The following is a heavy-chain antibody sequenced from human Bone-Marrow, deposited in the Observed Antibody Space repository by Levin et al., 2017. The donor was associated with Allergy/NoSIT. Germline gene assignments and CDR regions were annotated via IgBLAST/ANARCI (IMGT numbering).Heavy chain of an antibody. CDR1: GFTFSSSA. CDR3: AKQRSYCSSTSCYVTEYFQH. J-gene: IGHJ1*01. Sequence: HPGGSLRLSCAASGFTFSSSAMDWVRQAPGKGLEWVSGISPSGDSTYYADSVKGRVTISRDNSKSTLNLQMNSLKAEDTAVYYCAKQRSYCSSTSCYVTEYFQHWGQGTLVTVSS. D-gene: IGHD2-2*01. V-gene: IGHV3-23*01. CDR2: ISPSGDST.